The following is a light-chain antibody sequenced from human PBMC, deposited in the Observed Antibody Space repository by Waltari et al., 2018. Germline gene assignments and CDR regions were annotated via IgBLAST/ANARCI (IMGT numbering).Light chain of an antibody. V-gene: IGKV1-12*01. Sequence: DIQMTQSPSYVSASVGDTVTITCRASQDIHTWLAWYQQKPGKAPKLLIYGASSLQTGVPSRFSGSGSGTDFTLTISRVEAEDVGVYYCMQAIQPLYTFGQGTKLEI. CDR1: QDIHTW. J-gene: IGKJ2*01. CDR2: GAS. CDR3: MQAIQPLYT.